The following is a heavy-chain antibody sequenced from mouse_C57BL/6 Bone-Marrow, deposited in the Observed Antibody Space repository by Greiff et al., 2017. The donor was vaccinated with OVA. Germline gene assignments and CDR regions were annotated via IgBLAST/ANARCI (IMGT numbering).Heavy chain of an antibody. V-gene: IGHV2-9-1*01. D-gene: IGHD1-1*01. CDR1: GFSFTSYA. J-gene: IGHJ4*01. Sequence: QVQLKESGPGLVAPSQSLSITCTVSGFSFTSYAISWVRQPPGKGLEWLGVIWTGGGTNYNSALKSRLSISKDNSKSQVFLKMNSLQTDDTARYYCARNFKITTVVEHYAMDYWGQGTSVTVSS. CDR3: ARNFKITTVVEHYAMDY. CDR2: IWTGGGT.